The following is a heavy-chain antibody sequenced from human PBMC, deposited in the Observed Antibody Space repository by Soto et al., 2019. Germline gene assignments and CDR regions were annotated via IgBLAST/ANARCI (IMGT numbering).Heavy chain of an antibody. CDR3: WKHDFWTLYNTGLDS. Sequence: GGSLRLSCAASGFTFSDYYMSWIRQAPGKGLEWVSYISSSGSTIYYADSVKGRFTISRDNAKNSLYLQMNSLRAEDTAVYYCWKHDFWTLYNTGLDSWGQGTLVTVSS. D-gene: IGHD3-3*01. CDR1: GFTFSDYY. CDR2: ISSSGSTI. V-gene: IGHV3-11*01. J-gene: IGHJ4*02.